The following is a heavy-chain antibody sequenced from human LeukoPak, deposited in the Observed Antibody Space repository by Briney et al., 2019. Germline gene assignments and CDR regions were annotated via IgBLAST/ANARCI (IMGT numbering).Heavy chain of an antibody. D-gene: IGHD5-24*01. J-gene: IGHJ3*02. CDR2: IYWDDDK. CDR3: AHSVEMVDAFDI. CDR1: GFSLSTSGVG. V-gene: IGHV2-5*02. Sequence: SGPTLVNPTQTLTLTCTFSGFSLSTSGVGVGWIRQPPGKALEWLSLIYWDDDKRYNPSLKSRLTITKDTSKNQVVLTMTNMDPVDTATHYCAHSVEMVDAFDIWGQGTMVTVSS.